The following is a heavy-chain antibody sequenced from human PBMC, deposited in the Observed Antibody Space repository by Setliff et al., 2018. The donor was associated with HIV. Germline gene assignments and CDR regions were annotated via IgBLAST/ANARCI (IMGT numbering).Heavy chain of an antibody. J-gene: IGHJ3*02. CDR1: GGSISSTSYY. CDR2: IYYRGST. Sequence: SETLSLTCTVSGGSISSTSYYWGWIRQPPGKGLEWIGSIYYRGSTYYNPSLKSRVTISVDTSTDQFSLKVSSVTAADTAVYYCARDGDSGTLYDAFDIWGQGTMVTVSS. V-gene: IGHV4-39*07. CDR3: ARDGDSGTLYDAFDI. D-gene: IGHD1-26*01.